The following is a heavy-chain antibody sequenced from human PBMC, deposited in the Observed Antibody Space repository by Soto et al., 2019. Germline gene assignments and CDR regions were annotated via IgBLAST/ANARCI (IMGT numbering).Heavy chain of an antibody. D-gene: IGHD2-15*01. V-gene: IGHV4-31*03. J-gene: IGHJ4*02. CDR3: AGGYCSGGSCYFPEAFDY. Sequence: QVQLQESGPGLVKPSQTLSLTCTVSGGSISSGGYYGSWIRQHPGKGLEWIGYIYYSGSTYYNPSLKSRVTISVDTSKNQFSLKLSSVTAADTAVYYCAGGYCSGGSCYFPEAFDYWGQGTLVTVSS. CDR2: IYYSGST. CDR1: GGSISSGGYY.